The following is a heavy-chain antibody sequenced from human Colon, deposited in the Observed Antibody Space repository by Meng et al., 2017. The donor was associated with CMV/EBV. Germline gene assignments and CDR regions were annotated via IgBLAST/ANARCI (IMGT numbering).Heavy chain of an antibody. J-gene: IGHJ4*02. Sequence: GESLKISCAASGFTFSSYWMSWVRQAPGKGLEWVANIKQDGSEKYYVDSVKGRFTISRDNAKNSLYLQMNSLRAEDTAVYYCARVLNLLVITFGGPSSASFDYWGQGTLVTVSS. CDR2: IKQDGSEK. D-gene: IGHD3-16*01. CDR1: GFTFSSYW. CDR3: ARVLNLLVITFGGPSSASFDY. V-gene: IGHV3-7*01.